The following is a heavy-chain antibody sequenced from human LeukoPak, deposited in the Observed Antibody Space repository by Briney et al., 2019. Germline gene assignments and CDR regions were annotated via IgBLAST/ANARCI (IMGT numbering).Heavy chain of an antibody. Sequence: GGALRLSCAASGFTFSSYAMHWVRQAPGKGLEWVAVISYDGSNKYYADSVKGRFTISRDNSKNTLYLQLNSLRAEDTAVYYCARDSGQWELTYFDYWGQGTLVTVSS. V-gene: IGHV3-30-3*01. CDR3: ARDSGQWELTYFDY. D-gene: IGHD1-26*01. CDR2: ISYDGSNK. CDR1: GFTFSSYA. J-gene: IGHJ4*02.